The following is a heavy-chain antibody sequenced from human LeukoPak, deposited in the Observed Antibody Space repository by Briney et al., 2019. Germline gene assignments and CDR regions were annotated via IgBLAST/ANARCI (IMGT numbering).Heavy chain of an antibody. Sequence: PGGSLRLSCTASGFTFSSYAMSWVRQAPGEGLEWVSPISGSAYSTYYADSVKGHFTISRDNSKNTLYLQMNSLRAEDTAVYYCAKETVAAPPIDYWGRGTLVTVSS. CDR3: AKETVAAPPIDY. CDR2: ISGSAYST. J-gene: IGHJ4*02. CDR1: GFTFSSYA. V-gene: IGHV3-23*01. D-gene: IGHD6-19*01.